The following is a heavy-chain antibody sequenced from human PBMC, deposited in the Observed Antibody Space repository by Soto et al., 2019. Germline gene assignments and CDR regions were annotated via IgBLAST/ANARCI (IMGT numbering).Heavy chain of an antibody. D-gene: IGHD2-15*01. Sequence: QVQLVQSGAEVKKPGSSVKVSCKASGGTFSSYAISWVRQAPGQGLEWMGGIIPIFGTANYAQKFQGRVTITADESTSTAYMELSSLRSEDTAVYYCAILGYCSGGSCYPTDYYYYGMDVWGQGTTVTVSS. V-gene: IGHV1-69*01. CDR2: IIPIFGTA. J-gene: IGHJ6*02. CDR3: AILGYCSGGSCYPTDYYYYGMDV. CDR1: GGTFSSYA.